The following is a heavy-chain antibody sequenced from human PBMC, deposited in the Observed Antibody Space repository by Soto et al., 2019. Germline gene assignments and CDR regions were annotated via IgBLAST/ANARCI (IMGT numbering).Heavy chain of an antibody. J-gene: IGHJ3*02. CDR1: GYTFTSYA. Sequence: QVQLVQSGAEVKKPGASVKVSCKASGYTFTSYAMHWVRQAPGQRLEWMGWINAGNGNTKYSQKFQGRVTITRDTSASTAYMELSSLRSEDTAVYYCARDLEARVSSSDRLKLITVAFDIWGQGTMVTVSS. CDR3: ARDLEARVSSSDRLKLITVAFDI. CDR2: INAGNGNT. V-gene: IGHV1-3*01. D-gene: IGHD6-6*01.